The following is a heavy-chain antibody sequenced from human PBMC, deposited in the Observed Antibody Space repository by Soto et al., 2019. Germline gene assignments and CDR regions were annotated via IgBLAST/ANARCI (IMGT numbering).Heavy chain of an antibody. CDR1: GFTLRNYA. CDR3: AKEGLSRHYDFDY. V-gene: IGHV3-23*01. Sequence: EVQLLESGGGLVQPGGSLRLACAASGFTLRNYAMSWVRQAPGTGLEWVSGIGDSGGDTYYAASVKGRFTISRDNSENTLLLQMNSLRAEDTAVYYCAKEGLSRHYDFDYWGQGTLVTVSS. CDR2: IGDSGGDT. J-gene: IGHJ4*02. D-gene: IGHD3-10*01.